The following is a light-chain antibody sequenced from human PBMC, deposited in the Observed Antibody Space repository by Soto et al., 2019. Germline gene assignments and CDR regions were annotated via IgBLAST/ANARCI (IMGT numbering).Light chain of an antibody. CDR3: QNYNGPPWT. Sequence: DIQMTQSPSSLSASVGDRVTITCRASQDISDYLAWYQQKPGQVPKLLISAASTLQSGVPSRFRGSASGTDFTLTITGLXXXXXXTYYCQNYNGPPWTFGQGTKVEIK. CDR1: QDISDY. V-gene: IGKV1-27*01. J-gene: IGKJ1*01. CDR2: AAS.